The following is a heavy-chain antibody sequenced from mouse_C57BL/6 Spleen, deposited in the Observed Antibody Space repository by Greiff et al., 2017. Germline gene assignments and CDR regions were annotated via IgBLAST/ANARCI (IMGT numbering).Heavy chain of an antibody. CDR3: AIPPYSNWYAMDY. CDR1: GYTFTSYW. Sequence: QVQLQQPGAELVKPGASVKVSCKASGYTFTSYWMHWVKQRPGQGLEWIGRINPSDSDTNYNQKFKGKATLTVDKSSSTAYMQLSSLTSEDSAVYYCAIPPYSNWYAMDYWGQGTSVTVSS. V-gene: IGHV1-74*01. CDR2: INPSDSDT. D-gene: IGHD2-5*01. J-gene: IGHJ4*01.